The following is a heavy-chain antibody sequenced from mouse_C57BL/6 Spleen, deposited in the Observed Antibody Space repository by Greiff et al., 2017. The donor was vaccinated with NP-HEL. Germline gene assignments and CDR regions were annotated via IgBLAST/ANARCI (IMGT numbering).Heavy chain of an antibody. CDR2: ISYSGST. Sequence: VQLKQSGPGLAKPSQTLSLPCSVTGYSITSDYWNWIRKFPGNKLEYMGYISYSGSTYYNPSLKSRISITRDTSKNQYYLQLNSVTTEDTATYYCARSTMVTTGAMDYWGQGTSVTVSS. J-gene: IGHJ4*01. D-gene: IGHD2-2*01. V-gene: IGHV3-8*01. CDR3: ARSTMVTTGAMDY. CDR1: GYSITSDY.